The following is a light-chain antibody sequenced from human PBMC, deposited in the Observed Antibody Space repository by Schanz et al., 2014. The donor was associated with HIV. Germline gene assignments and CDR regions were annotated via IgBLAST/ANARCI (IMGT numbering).Light chain of an antibody. J-gene: IGLJ2*01. V-gene: IGLV2-23*02. CDR3: ASYAGSNNLV. CDR2: EVT. Sequence: QSALTQPASVSGSPGQSITISCTGTSSDVGSYNYVSWYQQHPGKAPKLLIYEVTKWPSGVPDRFSGSKSDNTASLTISGLQAEDEADYYCASYAGSNNLVFGGGTKLTVL. CDR1: SSDVGSYNY.